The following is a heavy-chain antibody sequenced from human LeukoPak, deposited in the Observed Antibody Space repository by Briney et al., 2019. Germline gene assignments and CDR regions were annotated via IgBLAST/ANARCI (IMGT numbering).Heavy chain of an antibody. CDR2: ISGSGGST. V-gene: IGHV3-23*01. CDR3: AKDQMYYYGSGSYSGDY. Sequence: PGGSLRLSCAASGFTFSSYAMSWVRQAPGKGLEWVSGISGSGGSTYYADSVKGRFTISRDNSRNTLYLQMNSPRAEDTAVYYCAKDQMYYYGSGSYSGDYWGQGTLVTVSS. D-gene: IGHD3-10*01. CDR1: GFTFSSYA. J-gene: IGHJ4*02.